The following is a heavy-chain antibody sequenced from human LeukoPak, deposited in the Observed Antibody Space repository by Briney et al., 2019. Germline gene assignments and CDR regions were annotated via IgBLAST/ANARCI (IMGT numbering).Heavy chain of an antibody. D-gene: IGHD6-19*01. CDR3: AKDRVIAVAGIGDY. CDR2: ISGSGGST. V-gene: IGHV3-23*01. J-gene: IGHJ4*02. Sequence: GGSLRLSCAASGFTFSSYAMSWVRQAPGKGLEWVSAISGSGGSTYYADSVKGRFTVSRDNSKNTLYLQMNSLRAEDTAVYYCAKDRVIAVAGIGDYWGQGTLVTVSS. CDR1: GFTFSSYA.